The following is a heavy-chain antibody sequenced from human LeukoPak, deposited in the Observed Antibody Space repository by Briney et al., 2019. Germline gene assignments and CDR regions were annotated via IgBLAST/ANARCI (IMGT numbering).Heavy chain of an antibody. CDR2: INHSGST. Sequence: SETLSLTCAVYGGSFSGYYWSWIRQPPGKGLEWIGEINHSGSTNYNPSLKSRVTISVDTSKNQFSLKLSSVTAADTAVYYCARAYPYGDYSFDYWGQGTLVTVSS. CDR3: ARAYPYGDYSFDY. D-gene: IGHD4-17*01. V-gene: IGHV4-34*01. J-gene: IGHJ4*02. CDR1: GGSFSGYY.